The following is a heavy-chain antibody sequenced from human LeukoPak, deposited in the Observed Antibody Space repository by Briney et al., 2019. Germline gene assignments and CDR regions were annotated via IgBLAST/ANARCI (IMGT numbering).Heavy chain of an antibody. CDR3: ASQLRGYSYGSFDY. Sequence: PSETLSLTCAVSGGSISSSNWWSWVRQPPGKGLEWIGEIYHSGSTNYNPSLKSRVTISVDKSKNQFSLKLSSVTAADTAVYYCASQLRGYSYGSFDYWGQGTLVTVSS. CDR2: IYHSGST. CDR1: GGSISSSNW. V-gene: IGHV4-4*02. J-gene: IGHJ4*02. D-gene: IGHD5-18*01.